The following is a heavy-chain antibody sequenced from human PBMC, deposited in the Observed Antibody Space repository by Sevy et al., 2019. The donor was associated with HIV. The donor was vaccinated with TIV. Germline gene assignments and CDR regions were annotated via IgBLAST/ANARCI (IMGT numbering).Heavy chain of an antibody. CDR3: ARAPPVRSGDDSLNWFDP. CDR2: IHYSGST. V-gene: IGHV4-59*01. D-gene: IGHD5-12*01. CDR1: GGPISSYY. Sequence: SETLSLTCTVSGGPISSYYWSWIRQPPGKKLEWNGYIHYSGSTKYNPSLNSRVTMSVDTSKNQFCLKLTSVTAADTAVYYCARAPPVRSGDDSLNWFDPWGQGTLVTVSS. J-gene: IGHJ5*02.